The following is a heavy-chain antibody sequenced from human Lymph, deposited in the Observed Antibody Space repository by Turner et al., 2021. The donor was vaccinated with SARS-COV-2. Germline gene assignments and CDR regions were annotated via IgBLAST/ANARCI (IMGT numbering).Heavy chain of an antibody. CDR1: GGTFSTYA. CDR2: TIPIFGIA. J-gene: IGHJ4*02. V-gene: IGHV1-69*10. D-gene: IGHD1-1*01. CDR3: ARDATGPLGY. Sequence: QVQLVQSGAEVKKPGSSVKVSCKASGGTFSTYAISWVRQAPGQGLEWLGGTIPIFGIANYAQKFQGRVTMTADKFTSTAYMELSSLRSEDTAVYYCARDATGPLGYWGRGTLVTVS.